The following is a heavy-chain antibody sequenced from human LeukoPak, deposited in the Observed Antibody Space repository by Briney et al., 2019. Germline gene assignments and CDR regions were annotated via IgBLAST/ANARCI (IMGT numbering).Heavy chain of an antibody. V-gene: IGHV1-24*01. CDR1: GYTLTELS. D-gene: IGHD4-23*01. CDR2: FDPEDGET. J-gene: IGHJ6*03. CDR3: ATAPYGGKVHYMDV. Sequence: ASEKVSCKVSGYTLTELSMHCVRQAPGKGLEWMGGFDPEDGETIYAQKFQGRVTMTEDTSTDTAYMELSSLRSEDTAVYYCATAPYGGKVHYMDVWGKGTTVTVSS.